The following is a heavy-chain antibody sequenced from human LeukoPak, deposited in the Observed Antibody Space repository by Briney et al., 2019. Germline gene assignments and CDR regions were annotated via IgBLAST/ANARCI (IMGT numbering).Heavy chain of an antibody. CDR3: ARSTEVAAAGSAY. CDR1: GGSFSGYY. CDR2: INHSGST. V-gene: IGHV4-34*01. Sequence: SETLSLTCAVYGGSFSGYYWSWIRQPPGKGLEWIGEINHSGSTNYNPSLKSRVTISVDTSKNQFSLKLSSVTAADTAVYYCARSTEVAAAGSAYWGQGTLVTVSS. D-gene: IGHD6-13*01. J-gene: IGHJ4*02.